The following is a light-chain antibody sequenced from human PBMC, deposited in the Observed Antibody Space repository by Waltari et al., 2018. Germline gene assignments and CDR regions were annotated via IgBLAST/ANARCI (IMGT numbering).Light chain of an antibody. Sequence: QSALTQPASVSGSPGQSINISCTGTSSDVGSYNLVSWYQQHPGKAPKLMIYGGGNRPSGISHRFPGSKTGNTASLTISGLQAEDEADYYCCSYAVGAIYVFGTGTKVTVL. CDR2: GGG. CDR3: CSYAVGAIYV. V-gene: IGLV2-23*01. CDR1: SSDVGSYNL. J-gene: IGLJ1*01.